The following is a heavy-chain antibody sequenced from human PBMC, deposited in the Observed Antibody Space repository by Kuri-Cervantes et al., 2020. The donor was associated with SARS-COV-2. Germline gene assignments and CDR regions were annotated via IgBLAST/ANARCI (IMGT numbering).Heavy chain of an antibody. Sequence: LSLTCAASGFTFSSYGMHWVRQAPGKGLEWVTVIWYDGSNKYYADSVKGRFTISRDNSKNTLYLQMNSLRAEDTAVYYCARIPGYSSGWLAFDIWGQGTMVTVSS. CDR3: ARIPGYSSGWLAFDI. V-gene: IGHV3-33*08. D-gene: IGHD6-19*01. CDR2: IWYDGSNK. CDR1: GFTFSSYG. J-gene: IGHJ3*02.